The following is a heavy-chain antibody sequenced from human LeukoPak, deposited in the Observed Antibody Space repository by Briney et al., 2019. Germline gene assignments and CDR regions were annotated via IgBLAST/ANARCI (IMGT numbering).Heavy chain of an antibody. V-gene: IGHV4-39*01. Sequence: SSYSMNWVRQHPGKRLEWIGSIYYSERTYYNSSLKSRVTIYVDTSKNQFSLKLSSVTAADTAVYYCARHVWFGELYLDYWGQGTLVTVSS. CDR3: ARHVWFGELYLDY. D-gene: IGHD3-10*01. J-gene: IGHJ4*02. CDR1: SSYS. CDR2: IYYSERT.